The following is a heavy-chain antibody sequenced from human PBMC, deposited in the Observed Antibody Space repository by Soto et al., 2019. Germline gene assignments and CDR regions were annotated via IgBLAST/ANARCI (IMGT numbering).Heavy chain of an antibody. Sequence: ASVKVSCKASGYPFTSYGFNWVRQAPGQGPEWMGWISAYNGNTNYPQKFQGRVTMTTDTSTSTVYMELRSLRSDDTAVYYCARARTVTTGTYYCYMDVCGEGTTVTVSS. CDR1: GYPFTSYG. V-gene: IGHV1-18*01. D-gene: IGHD4-4*01. J-gene: IGHJ6*03. CDR2: ISAYNGNT. CDR3: ARARTVTTGTYYCYMDV.